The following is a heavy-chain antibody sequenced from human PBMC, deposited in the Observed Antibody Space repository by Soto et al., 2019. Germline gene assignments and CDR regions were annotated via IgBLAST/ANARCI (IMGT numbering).Heavy chain of an antibody. CDR3: AREDSIIIPAVSDF. CDR2: ISKSDYT. Sequence: GGPLRLSXTVSGSASNNYGINWASQPPGQGLEWVSSISKSDYTYYSDSVKGRFTISRENAKNSVSLQMNTLRVEDTAVYYCAREDSIIIPAVSDFWGQGTLVTVSS. J-gene: IGHJ4*02. V-gene: IGHV3-21*03. D-gene: IGHD2-2*01. CDR1: GSASNNYG.